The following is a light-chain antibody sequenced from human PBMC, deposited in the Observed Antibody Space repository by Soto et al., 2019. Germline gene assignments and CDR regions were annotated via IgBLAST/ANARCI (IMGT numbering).Light chain of an antibody. CDR1: QSVSSSY. J-gene: IGKJ5*01. CDR3: QQYGSSPSIT. CDR2: GAS. Sequence: EIMMTQSPGTLSLSPGERATLSCKASQSVSSSYLAWYRQKPGQAPRLLIHGASSRATGIPDRFSGSGSGTDFTLTISRLEPEDFAVYYCQQYGSSPSITFGQGTRLDIK. V-gene: IGKV3-20*01.